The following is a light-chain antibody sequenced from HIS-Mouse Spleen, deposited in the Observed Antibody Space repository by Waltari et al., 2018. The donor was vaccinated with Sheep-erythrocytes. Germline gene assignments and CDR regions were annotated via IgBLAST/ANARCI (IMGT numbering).Light chain of an antibody. CDR2: DVS. CDR3: CSYAGSYTFWV. Sequence: QSALTQPRSVSGSPGQSVTIPCTGTSSDVGGSNYVSWYQPHPGKAPKLMIYDVSKRPSGVPDRFSGSKSGNTASLTISGLQAEDEADYYCCSYAGSYTFWVFGGGTKLTVL. V-gene: IGLV2-11*01. J-gene: IGLJ3*02. CDR1: SSDVGGSNY.